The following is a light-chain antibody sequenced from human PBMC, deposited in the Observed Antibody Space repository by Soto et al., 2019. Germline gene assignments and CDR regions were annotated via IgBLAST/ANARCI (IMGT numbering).Light chain of an antibody. CDR2: VNS. Sequence: QSVLTQPPSASGTPGQRVTISCSGSSSNIGSNTVNWYQQFPGTAPKLLIYVNSNRPSGVPDRFSGSKSGTSASLAITGLQAEDEADYYCQSYESRMSGSVFGTGTKVTVL. CDR1: SSNIGSNT. CDR3: QSYESRMSGSV. J-gene: IGLJ1*01. V-gene: IGLV1-40*01.